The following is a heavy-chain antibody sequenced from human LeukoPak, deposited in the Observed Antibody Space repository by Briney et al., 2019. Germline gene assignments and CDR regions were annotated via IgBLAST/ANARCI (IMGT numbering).Heavy chain of an antibody. J-gene: IGHJ5*02. CDR2: IYYTGST. CDR1: GGSISGSSYY. V-gene: IGHV4-39*01. CDR3: ARQNPLNWFDP. Sequence: SETLSLTCTVSGGSISGSSYYWSWIRLPPGKGLEWIGRIYYTGSTYYNPSLKSRVTISVDTSKNQFSLNLTSVTAADTAVYYCARQNPLNWFDPWGQGTLVTVSS.